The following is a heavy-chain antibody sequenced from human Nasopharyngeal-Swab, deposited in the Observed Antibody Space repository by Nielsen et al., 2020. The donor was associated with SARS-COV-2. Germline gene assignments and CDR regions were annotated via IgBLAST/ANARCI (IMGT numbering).Heavy chain of an antibody. V-gene: IGHV3-23*01. Sequence: VRQMPGKGLEWVSIISGSGDTTYYADSVKDRFTISRDNSKNTLYLQTNSLRVEDTAVYYCAKAPYLRGLDVWGQGTTVTVSS. CDR2: ISGSGDTT. D-gene: IGHD2-21*01. J-gene: IGHJ6*02. CDR3: AKAPYLRGLDV.